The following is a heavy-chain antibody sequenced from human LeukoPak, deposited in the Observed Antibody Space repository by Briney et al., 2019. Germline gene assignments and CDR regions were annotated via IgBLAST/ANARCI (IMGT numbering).Heavy chain of an antibody. CDR2: IYYSGST. J-gene: IGHJ4*02. CDR1: GGSISSYY. Sequence: PSETLSLTCTVSGGSISSYYWSWIRQPPGKGLEWLGYIYYSGSTNYNPSLKSRVSISLVTSKNQFSLNLISVTAADTAVYYCARDRAGTLDSWGQGILVTVSS. V-gene: IGHV4-59*01. CDR3: ARDRAGTLDS. D-gene: IGHD1/OR15-1a*01.